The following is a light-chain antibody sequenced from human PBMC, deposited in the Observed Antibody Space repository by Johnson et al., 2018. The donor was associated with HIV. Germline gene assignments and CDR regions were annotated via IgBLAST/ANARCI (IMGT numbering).Light chain of an antibody. V-gene: IGLV1-51*02. CDR2: EKN. CDR3: GTWDNSLGAHYI. Sequence: QSVLTQPPSVSAAPGQKVTISCSGSSSNIGNNYVSWYQQLPGTSPKLLIYEKNKLPSGIPDRFSASKSGTSAILDITGLQTGDEADYYGGTWDNSLGAHYIFGTGTKVTVL. CDR1: SSNIGNNY. J-gene: IGLJ1*01.